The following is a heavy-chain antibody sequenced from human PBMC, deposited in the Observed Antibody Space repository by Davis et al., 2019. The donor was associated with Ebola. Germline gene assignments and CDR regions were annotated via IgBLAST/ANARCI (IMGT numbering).Heavy chain of an antibody. CDR2: IYSGGST. Sequence: GESLKISCAASGFTVSSNYMTWVRQAPGKGLEWVSVIYSGGSTYYADSVKGRFTISRDNSKNTLYLQMNSLRAEDTAVYFCARGVSAGSLLGYFDYWGQGTLVTVSS. CDR1: GFTVSSNY. CDR3: ARGVSAGSLLGYFDY. J-gene: IGHJ4*02. V-gene: IGHV3-53*05. D-gene: IGHD2-15*01.